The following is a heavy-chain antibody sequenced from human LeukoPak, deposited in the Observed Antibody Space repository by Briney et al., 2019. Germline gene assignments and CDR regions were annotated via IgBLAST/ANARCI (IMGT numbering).Heavy chain of an antibody. D-gene: IGHD3-10*01. CDR1: GGSISSNSYY. Sequence: SETLSLTCTVSGGSISSNSYYWGWIRQPPGKGLEWIGSIYYSGSTYYNPSLKSRVTISVDTSKNQFSLKLSSVTAADTAVYYCARGLPKDGSGSYYKGVWFDPWGQGTLVTVSS. CDR3: ARGLPKDGSGSYYKGVWFDP. CDR2: IYYSGST. J-gene: IGHJ5*02. V-gene: IGHV4-39*07.